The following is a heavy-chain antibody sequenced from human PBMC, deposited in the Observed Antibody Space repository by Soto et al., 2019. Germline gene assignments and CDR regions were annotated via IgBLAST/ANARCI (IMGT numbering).Heavy chain of an antibody. CDR2: MNPNSGNT. CDR3: ARVRYCSGGSCYGWFDP. J-gene: IGHJ5*02. Sequence: QVQLVQSGAEVKKPGASVKVSCKASGYTFTSYDINWVRQATGQGLEWMGWMNPNSGNTGYAQKFQGRVTITRNTSISTAYMELSSLRSEDTAVYYCARVRYCSGGSCYGWFDPWGQGTLVTVSS. D-gene: IGHD2-15*01. CDR1: GYTFTSYD. V-gene: IGHV1-8*01.